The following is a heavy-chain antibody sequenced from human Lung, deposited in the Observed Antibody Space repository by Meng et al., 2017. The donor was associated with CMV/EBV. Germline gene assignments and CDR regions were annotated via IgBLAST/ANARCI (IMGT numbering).Heavy chain of an antibody. CDR1: GDSITNHNW. V-gene: IGHV4-4*02. J-gene: IGHJ1*01. CDR2: IPHRGSS. Sequence: VQVWESLPALVKPSATLSLTCAASGDSITNHNWWAWVRQPPGKGLEWIGEIPHRGSSAYNPSLKSRVSMSIDKSKNQFSLKLTSVTAADTAVYHCLRRSGGSVWGQGTLVTVSS. CDR3: LRRSGGSV. D-gene: IGHD3-10*01.